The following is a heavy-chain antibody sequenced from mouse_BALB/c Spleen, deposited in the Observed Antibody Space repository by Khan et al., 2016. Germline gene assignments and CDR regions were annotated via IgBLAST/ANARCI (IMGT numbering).Heavy chain of an antibody. D-gene: IGHD2-3*01. CDR3: ATYDGYLFDY. CDR2: ISYSGST. Sequence: VQLKESGPSLVKPSQTLSLTCSVTGDSITSGYWNWIRKFPGNKLEYMGYISYSGSTYYNQSLKSRISITRATSKNQSSPMLHSVTTEDTATYSCATYDGYLFDYWGQGTTLTVSS. J-gene: IGHJ2*01. V-gene: IGHV3-8*02. CDR1: GDSITSGY.